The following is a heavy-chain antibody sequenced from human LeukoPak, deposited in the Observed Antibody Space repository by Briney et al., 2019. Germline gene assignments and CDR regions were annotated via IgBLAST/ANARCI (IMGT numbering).Heavy chain of an antibody. CDR2: IRQDGSEK. CDR1: GLNFEAYW. CDR3: AREGDFWTGFSPNWLDP. D-gene: IGHD3/OR15-3a*01. Sequence: GGSLRLSCVDSGLNFEAYWMAWVRQAPGKGPEWVVNIRQDGSEKNYVDSVRGRFTISRDNAKNSLYLQMNSLRAEDTAVYYCAREGDFWTGFSPNWLDPWGQGTLVTVSS. J-gene: IGHJ5*02. V-gene: IGHV3-7*01.